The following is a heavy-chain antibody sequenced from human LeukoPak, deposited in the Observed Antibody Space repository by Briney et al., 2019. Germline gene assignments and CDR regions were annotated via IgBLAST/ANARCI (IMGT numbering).Heavy chain of an antibody. CDR1: GFTFSCYG. CDR2: ISYDGSNE. D-gene: IGHD3-22*01. Sequence: GGSLRLSCAASGFTFSCYGMHWVRQAPGKGLEWVAAISYDGSNEYYTDSVKSRFTISRDNSKNTLYLQMSSLRAGDTAVYYCAKDNYYDSSAYQDYWGQGTLVTVSS. V-gene: IGHV3-30*18. CDR3: AKDNYYDSSAYQDY. J-gene: IGHJ4*02.